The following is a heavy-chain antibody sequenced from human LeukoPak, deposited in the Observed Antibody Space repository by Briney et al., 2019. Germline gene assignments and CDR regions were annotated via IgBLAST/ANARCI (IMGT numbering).Heavy chain of an antibody. J-gene: IGHJ4*02. CDR2: ISYDGSKK. CDR3: AKDRVGAPFDY. CDR1: GFTFSNYG. V-gene: IGHV3-30*18. Sequence: PGGSLRLSCAASGFTFSNYGVHWVRQAPGKGLEWVAVISYDGSKKNYVDSVKGRVTISRDNSKKTLYLQMNSLRTEDTAVYYCAKDRVGAPFDYWGQGTLVTVSS. D-gene: IGHD1-26*01.